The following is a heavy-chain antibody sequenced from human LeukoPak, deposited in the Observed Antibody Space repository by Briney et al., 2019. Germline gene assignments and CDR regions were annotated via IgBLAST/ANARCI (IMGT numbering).Heavy chain of an antibody. CDR1: GFTVSSNY. D-gene: IGHD3-22*01. J-gene: IGHJ4*02. CDR2: IYSGGST. V-gene: IGHV3-53*01. CDR3: AREGYYDSSGQD. Sequence: GGSLRLSCAASGFTVSSNYMSWVRQAPGKGLEWVSVIYSGGSTNYADSVKGRFTTSRDNSKNTLYLQMNSLRAEDTAVYYCAREGYYDSSGQDWGQGTLVTVSS.